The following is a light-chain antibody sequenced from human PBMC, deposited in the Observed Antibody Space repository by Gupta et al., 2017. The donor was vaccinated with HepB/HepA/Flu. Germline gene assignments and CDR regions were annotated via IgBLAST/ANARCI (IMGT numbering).Light chain of an antibody. J-gene: IGKJ1*01. CDR2: KAS. V-gene: IGKV1-5*03. Sequence: DLQMTQSPFTLSASVGDRVTITCRASQSISSRLAWYQQKPGKAPKLLIYKASSLESGVPSRFSGSGSGTEFTLTISSLQPDDFAAYYCQQYNSYPWTFGQGTKVEIK. CDR1: QSISSR. CDR3: QQYNSYPWT.